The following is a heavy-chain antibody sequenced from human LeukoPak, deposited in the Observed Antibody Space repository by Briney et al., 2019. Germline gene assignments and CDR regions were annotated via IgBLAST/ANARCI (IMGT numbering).Heavy chain of an antibody. CDR1: GYSFTTHW. V-gene: IGHV5-51*01. CDR2: IYPGDSDT. CDR3: ARHRDGSSVDY. D-gene: IGHD6-6*01. Sequence: GESLKISCKASGYSFTTHWIGWVRQMPGKGLEWMGIIYPGDSDTRYSPSFQGHVTISADKSISTAYLQWSSLKASDTAMYFCARHRDGSSVDYWGQGTLVTVSS. J-gene: IGHJ4*02.